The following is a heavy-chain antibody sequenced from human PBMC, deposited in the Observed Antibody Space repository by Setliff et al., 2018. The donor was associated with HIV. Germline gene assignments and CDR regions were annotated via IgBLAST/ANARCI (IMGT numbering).Heavy chain of an antibody. CDR3: ARGAGAFGAKLDS. CDR1: GDSIKDYY. D-gene: IGHD3-10*01. Sequence: PSETLSLTCNVSGDSIKDYYWSWIRQPPGKGLEWLGYMSFSANSNYNPSLKSRITISIDTSKNQFSLRLKSVTAADAAIYYCARGAGAFGAKLDSWGQGSLVTVPQ. V-gene: IGHV4-59*01. J-gene: IGHJ4*02. CDR2: MSFSANS.